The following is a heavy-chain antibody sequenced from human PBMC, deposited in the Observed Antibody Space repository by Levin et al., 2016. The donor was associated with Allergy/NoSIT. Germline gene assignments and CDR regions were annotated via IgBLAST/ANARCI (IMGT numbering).Heavy chain of an antibody. CDR2: IYYSGST. J-gene: IGHJ6*02. Sequence: GSLRLSCTVSGGSISSYYWSWIRQPPGKGLEWIGYIYYSGSTNYNPSLKSRVTISVDTSKNQFSLKLSSVTAADTAVYYCARRAGFWSGYPNFYYYYGMDVWGQGTTVTVSS. CDR3: ARRAGFWSGYPNFYYYYGMDV. V-gene: IGHV4-59*08. CDR1: GGSISSYY. D-gene: IGHD3-3*01.